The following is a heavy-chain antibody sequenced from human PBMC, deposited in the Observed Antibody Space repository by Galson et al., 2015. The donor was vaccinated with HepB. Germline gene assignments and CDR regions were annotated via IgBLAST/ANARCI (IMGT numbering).Heavy chain of an antibody. D-gene: IGHD3-3*01. Sequence: SLRLSCAASGFTFSDYYMSWIRQAPGKGLEWVSYIGSSSSYTNYADSVKGRFTISRDNAKNSLYLQMNSLRAEDTAVYYCARKGHDFWSGYYTKEAYGMDVWGQGTTVTVSS. CDR2: IGSSSSYT. CDR1: GFTFSDYY. J-gene: IGHJ6*02. V-gene: IGHV3-11*06. CDR3: ARKGHDFWSGYYTKEAYGMDV.